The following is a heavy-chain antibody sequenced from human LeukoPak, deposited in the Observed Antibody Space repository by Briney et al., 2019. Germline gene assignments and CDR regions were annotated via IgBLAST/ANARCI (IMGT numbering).Heavy chain of an antibody. Sequence: ASVKVSCKASGGTFSSYAISWVRQAPGQGLEWMGGIIPIFGTANYAQKFQGRVTITADESTSTAYMELSSLRSEDTDVYYCARVRAAAGTVGAFDIWGQGTMVTVSS. V-gene: IGHV1-69*13. CDR2: IIPIFGTA. D-gene: IGHD6-13*01. J-gene: IGHJ3*02. CDR1: GGTFSSYA. CDR3: ARVRAAAGTVGAFDI.